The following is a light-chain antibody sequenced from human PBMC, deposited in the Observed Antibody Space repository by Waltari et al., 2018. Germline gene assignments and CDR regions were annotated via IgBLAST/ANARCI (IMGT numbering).Light chain of an antibody. CDR2: GAS. CDR1: QGVSCN. Sequence: EIVMTQSPATLSLSLRERATLSCRASQGVSCNLAWYQQKHGQAPRLLISGASTSATGIPARFSGSGSGTEFTLTISSLQSEDFAVYYCQQYNNWPLPFDGGTKVEIK. J-gene: IGKJ4*01. V-gene: IGKV3-15*01. CDR3: QQYNNWPLP.